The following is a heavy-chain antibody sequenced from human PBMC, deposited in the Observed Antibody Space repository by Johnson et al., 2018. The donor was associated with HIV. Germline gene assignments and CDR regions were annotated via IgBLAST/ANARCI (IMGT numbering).Heavy chain of an antibody. Sequence: MQLVESGGGLVQPGGSLRLSCAASGFTFDDYGMTWVRQVPWKGLEWVSGINWNGGSTGYADSVKGRFSIFRDNAKNSLALQMNSLRAEDTALYYCARDGYNYGFNAFDIWGQGTIVTVSS. D-gene: IGHD5-18*01. V-gene: IGHV3-20*04. CDR1: GFTFDDYG. J-gene: IGHJ3*02. CDR3: ARDGYNYGFNAFDI. CDR2: INWNGGST.